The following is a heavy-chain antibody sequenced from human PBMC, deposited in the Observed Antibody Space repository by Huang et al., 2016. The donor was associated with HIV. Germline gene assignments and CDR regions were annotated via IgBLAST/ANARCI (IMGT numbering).Heavy chain of an antibody. CDR3: ATGFDTYYDI. CDR2: VAPENGET. J-gene: IGHJ3*02. D-gene: IGHD2-21*01. Sequence: QVQLVQSGAEVKKPGASVKVSCKVSGNTLTELSIHWVRPAPGKGREWMGGVAPENGETNYAQNVQGRVTMTEDTSTDTAYMELNSLRSEDTAVYYCATGFDTYYDIWGQGTMVIASS. V-gene: IGHV1-24*01. CDR1: GNTLTELS.